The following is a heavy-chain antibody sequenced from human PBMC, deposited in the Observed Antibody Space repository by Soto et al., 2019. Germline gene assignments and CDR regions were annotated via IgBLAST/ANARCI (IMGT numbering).Heavy chain of an antibody. V-gene: IGHV4-59*01. Sequence: SETLSLTCTVSGGSISSYYWSWIRQPPGKGLEWIGYIYYSGSTKYNPSLKSRVSISVDTSKNQFSLKLSSVTAADTAVYFCARRYGYGTFDIWGQGTRVT. J-gene: IGHJ3*02. D-gene: IGHD5-18*01. CDR3: ARRYGYGTFDI. CDR2: IYYSGST. CDR1: GGSISSYY.